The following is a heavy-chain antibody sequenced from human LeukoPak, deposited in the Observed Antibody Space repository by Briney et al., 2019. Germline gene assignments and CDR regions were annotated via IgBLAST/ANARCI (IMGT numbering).Heavy chain of an antibody. V-gene: IGHV3-7*01. CDR3: ARGGGGSYYLDV. CDR2: IKQDGSEK. Sequence: GGSLRLSCAASGVTFSTNRMSWVRQAPGKGLEWVANIKQDGSEKHYVDSVKGRFTISRDNAKNSLYLQMSSLRAEDTAVYYCARGGGGSYYLDVWGKGTTVTISS. J-gene: IGHJ6*03. CDR1: GVTFSTNR. D-gene: IGHD3-10*01.